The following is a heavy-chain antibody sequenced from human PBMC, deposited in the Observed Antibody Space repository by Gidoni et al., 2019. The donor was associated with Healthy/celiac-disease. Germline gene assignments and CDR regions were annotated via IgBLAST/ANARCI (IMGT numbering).Heavy chain of an antibody. CDR2: ISYDGSNK. D-gene: IGHD3-22*01. Sequence: QVQLVESGVGVVQPGRSLRLSCAAPGFPFSRYAMHWVRQAPGKGLEWVAVISYDGSNKYYADSVKGRFTISSDNSKNTLYLQMNSLRAEDTAVYYCARDLYYYDSSGPSDYWGQGTLVTVSS. CDR3: ARDLYYYDSSGPSDY. CDR1: GFPFSRYA. V-gene: IGHV3-30*01. J-gene: IGHJ4*02.